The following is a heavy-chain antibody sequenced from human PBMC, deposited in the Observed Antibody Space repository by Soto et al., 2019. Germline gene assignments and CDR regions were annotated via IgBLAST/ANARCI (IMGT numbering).Heavy chain of an antibody. V-gene: IGHV1-18*04. D-gene: IGHD2-21*02. Sequence: QVRLVQSGAEVKKPGASVKVSCKASGYTFTNYGISWMRQAPGQGLEWMGWISTYNGNTKYAQKVQGRVTMTTDTATSTAYMDLRSLRSDDTAVYYCARIWYCGGDGYSDGFDIWGQGTMVTVSS. CDR1: GYTFTNYG. J-gene: IGHJ3*02. CDR2: ISTYNGNT. CDR3: ARIWYCGGDGYSDGFDI.